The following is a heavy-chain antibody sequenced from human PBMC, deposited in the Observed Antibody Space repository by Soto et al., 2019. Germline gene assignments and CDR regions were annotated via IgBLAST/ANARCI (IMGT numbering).Heavy chain of an antibody. Sequence: NPSETLSLTCTVSGGSISIEGYYLTWIGQLPGKGLEWIGYIYSSGNTYSKPSLKSRVSISMDTSSKEFSLTLTSVTAADTAIYFCARGRVYWLFRDSWGQGISVTVSP. V-gene: IGHV4-31*03. CDR1: GGSISIEGYY. D-gene: IGHD2-8*02. CDR2: IYSSGNT. J-gene: IGHJ4*02. CDR3: ARGRVYWLFRDS.